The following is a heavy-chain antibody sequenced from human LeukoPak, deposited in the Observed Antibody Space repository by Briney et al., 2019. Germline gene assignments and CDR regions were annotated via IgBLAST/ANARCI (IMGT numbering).Heavy chain of an antibody. CDR3: ARGMIVPYYYYMDV. Sequence: ASVKVSCKASGYTFTSYDINWVRQATGQGLEWMGRMNPNSGNTGYAQKFQGRVTMTRNTSISTAYMELGSLRSEDTAVYYCARGMIVPYYYYMDVWGKGTTVTVSS. J-gene: IGHJ6*03. D-gene: IGHD3-22*01. CDR2: MNPNSGNT. CDR1: GYTFTSYD. V-gene: IGHV1-8*01.